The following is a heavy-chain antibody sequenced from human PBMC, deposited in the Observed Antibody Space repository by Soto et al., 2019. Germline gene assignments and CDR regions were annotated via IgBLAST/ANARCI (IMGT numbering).Heavy chain of an antibody. D-gene: IGHD5-12*01. J-gene: IGHJ4*02. CDR2: IYYSGST. CDR3: ARAFYSGYDYGYYFDY. CDR1: GGSISSDY. V-gene: IGHV4-59*01. Sequence: PSETLSLTCTVSGGSISSDYWSWIRQPPGKGLEWIGYIYYSGSTNYNPSLKSRVTISVDTSKNQFSLKLSSVTAADTAVYYCARAFYSGYDYGYYFDYWGQGTLVTVSS.